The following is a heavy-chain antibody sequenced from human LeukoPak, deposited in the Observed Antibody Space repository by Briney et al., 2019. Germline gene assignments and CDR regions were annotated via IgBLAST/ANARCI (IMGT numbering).Heavy chain of an antibody. V-gene: IGHV3-11*01. D-gene: IGHD5-12*01. J-gene: IGHJ4*02. Sequence: PGGSLRLSCAASGFTFSDYQMSWIRQAPGKGLELVSYIRSSGSDTYYADSVKGRFTISRDNTKNALYLQTNSLRADDTAVYYCARRGANSGHTFDYWGQGTLVSVSS. CDR3: ARRGANSGHTFDY. CDR1: GFTFSDYQ. CDR2: IRSSGSDT.